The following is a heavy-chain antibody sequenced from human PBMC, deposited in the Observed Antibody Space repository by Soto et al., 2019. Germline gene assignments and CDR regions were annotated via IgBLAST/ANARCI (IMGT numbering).Heavy chain of an antibody. CDR3: ARGYSYGYGENYYGMDV. D-gene: IGHD5-18*01. CDR1: GYTFTSYG. J-gene: IGHJ6*02. Sequence: SVKVSCKASGYTFTSYGISWVRQAPGQGLEWMGWISAYNGNTNYAQKLQGRVTMTTDTSTSTAYMELRSLRSDDTAVYYCARGYSYGYGENYYGMDVWGQGTTVTVSS. V-gene: IGHV1-18*01. CDR2: ISAYNGNT.